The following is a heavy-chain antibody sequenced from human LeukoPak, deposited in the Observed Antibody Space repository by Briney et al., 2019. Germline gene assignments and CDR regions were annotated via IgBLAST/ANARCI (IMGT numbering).Heavy chain of an antibody. D-gene: IGHD3-10*01. Sequence: PGGSLRLSCAASGFTVSSNYMSWVRQAPGKGLEWVSVIYSGGSTYYADSVKGRFTISRDNSKNTLYLQMNSLRAEDTAVYYCARGNYYGSGRGSDFDYWGQGTLVTVSS. CDR1: GFTVSSNY. V-gene: IGHV3-66*01. CDR2: IYSGGST. J-gene: IGHJ4*02. CDR3: ARGNYYGSGRGSDFDY.